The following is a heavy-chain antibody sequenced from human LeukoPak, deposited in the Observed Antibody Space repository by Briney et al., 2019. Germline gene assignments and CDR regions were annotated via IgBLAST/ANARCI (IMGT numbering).Heavy chain of an antibody. CDR3: ARGASGWSSSYYYYYMDV. J-gene: IGHJ6*03. CDR1: GGSFSGYY. CDR2: INHSGST. V-gene: IGHV4-34*01. D-gene: IGHD6-19*01. Sequence: SETLSVTCAVYGGSFSGYYWSWIRQPRGKGLEWIGEINHSGSTKYNPSLKSRVTISVDTSKNQFSLILSSVTAADTAVYYCARGASGWSSSYYYYYMDVWDKGTTVTVSS.